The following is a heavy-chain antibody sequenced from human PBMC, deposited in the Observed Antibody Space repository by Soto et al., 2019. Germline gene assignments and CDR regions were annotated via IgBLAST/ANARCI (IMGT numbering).Heavy chain of an antibody. CDR2: IIPIFGTA. V-gene: IGHV1-69*13. CDR3: AVERNYYGMDV. Sequence: WASVKVSCKASGGTFSSYAISWVRQAPGQGLEWMGGIIPIFGTANYAQKFQGRVTITADESTSTAYMGLSSLRSEDTAVYYCAVERNYYGMDVWGQGTTVTVSS. CDR1: GGTFSSYA. J-gene: IGHJ6*02. D-gene: IGHD6-25*01.